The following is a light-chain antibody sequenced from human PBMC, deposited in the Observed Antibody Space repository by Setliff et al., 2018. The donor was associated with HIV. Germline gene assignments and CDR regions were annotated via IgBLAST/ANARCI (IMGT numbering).Light chain of an antibody. CDR1: SSDIGGYSY. J-gene: IGLJ1*01. CDR2: EVS. CDR3: SSYAITNTLP. Sequence: QSVLTQPASVSGSPGQSITISCTGTSSDIGGYSYVSWCQQHPGKAPKLIIYEVSNRPSGVSNRFSGSKSGYTASLTISGLQAEDEADYYCSSYAITNTLPFGTGTKVTVL. V-gene: IGLV2-14*01.